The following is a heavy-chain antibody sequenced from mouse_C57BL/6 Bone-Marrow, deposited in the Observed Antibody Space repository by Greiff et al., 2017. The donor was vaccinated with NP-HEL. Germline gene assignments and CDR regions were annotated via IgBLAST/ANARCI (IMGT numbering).Heavy chain of an antibody. CDR3: ARRGTVVAHWYFDV. CDR1: GYTFTSYG. CDR2: IYPRSGNT. D-gene: IGHD1-1*01. Sequence: QVQLQQSGAELARPGASVKLSCKASGYTFTSYGISWVKQRTGQGLEWIGEIYPRSGNTYYNEKFKGKATLTADKSSSTAYMELRSLTSEDSAVYYCARRGTVVAHWYFDVWGTGTTVTVSS. J-gene: IGHJ1*03. V-gene: IGHV1-81*01.